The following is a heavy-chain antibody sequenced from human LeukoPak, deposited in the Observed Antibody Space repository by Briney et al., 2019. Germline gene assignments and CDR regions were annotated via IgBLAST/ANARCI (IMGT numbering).Heavy chain of an antibody. CDR3: ARDPYSGSYGPYYYYYMDV. D-gene: IGHD1-26*01. J-gene: IGHJ6*03. Sequence: GGSLRLSCAASGFSFSSQWMSWVRQAPGKGPEWVSSITSSSSYIYYADSVKGRFTISRDNAKNSLYLQMDSLRVEDTAVYYCARDPYSGSYGPYYYYYMDVWGEGTTVTISS. CDR1: GFSFSSQW. CDR2: ITSSSSYI. V-gene: IGHV3-21*06.